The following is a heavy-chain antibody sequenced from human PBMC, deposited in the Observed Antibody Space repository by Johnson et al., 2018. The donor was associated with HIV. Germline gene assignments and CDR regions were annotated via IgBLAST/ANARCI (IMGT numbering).Heavy chain of an antibody. J-gene: IGHJ3*02. CDR3: TTSTRSQWLAISDAFDI. Sequence: VESGGGVVQPGKSLRLSCAASGFTFSNYAVHWVRQAPGKGLEWVALISYDGGIKHYADSVKGRFTISRDTSKNTLYLQMNSLRAEDTAVYYCTTSTRSQWLAISDAFDIWGQGTMVTVSS. CDR2: ISYDGGIK. D-gene: IGHD6-19*01. V-gene: IGHV3-30-3*01. CDR1: GFTFSNYA.